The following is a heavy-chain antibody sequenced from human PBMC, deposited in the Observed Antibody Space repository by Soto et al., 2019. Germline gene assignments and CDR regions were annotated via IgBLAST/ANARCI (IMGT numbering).Heavy chain of an antibody. Sequence: SETLSLTCTVSGGSISSGGYYWSWIRQHPGKGLEWIGYIYYSGSTYYNPSLKSRVTISVDTSKNQFSLKLSSVTAADTAVYYCARDKGARSDSQDDAFDIWGQGTMVIVSS. J-gene: IGHJ3*02. D-gene: IGHD1-26*01. CDR1: GGSISSGGYY. V-gene: IGHV4-31*03. CDR3: ARDKGARSDSQDDAFDI. CDR2: IYYSGST.